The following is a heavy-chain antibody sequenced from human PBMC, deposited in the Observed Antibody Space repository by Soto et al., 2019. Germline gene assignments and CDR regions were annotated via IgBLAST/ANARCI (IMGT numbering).Heavy chain of an antibody. CDR2: ISDDGDST. V-gene: IGHV3-23*01. D-gene: IGHD2-2*01. Sequence: PGGSLRLSCAASGFTFSSYWMSWVRQAPGEGLEWVSSISDDGDSTYYADSVKGRFAVSRDNSKNTLFLHMNSLGAEDTAVYYCAKSLSTAVNYGLDVWGQGTSVTVSS. CDR1: GFTFSSYW. CDR3: AKSLSTAVNYGLDV. J-gene: IGHJ6*02.